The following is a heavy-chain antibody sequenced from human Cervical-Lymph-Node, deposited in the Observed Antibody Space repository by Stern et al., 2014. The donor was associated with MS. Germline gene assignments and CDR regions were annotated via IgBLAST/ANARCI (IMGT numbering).Heavy chain of an antibody. V-gene: IGHV5-51*01. CDR3: ARQHPTYYYYGMDV. J-gene: IGHJ6*02. Sequence: EVQLVESGAEVKKPGESLKISCKGSGYSFTSYWIGWVRQMPGKGLEGMGFIYPGDSDPIYSPSFQGQVTIAADKSISTASLQWSSLKASDTAMYYCARQHPTYYYYGMDVWGQGPTVTVSS. CDR1: GYSFTSYW. CDR2: IYPGDSDP.